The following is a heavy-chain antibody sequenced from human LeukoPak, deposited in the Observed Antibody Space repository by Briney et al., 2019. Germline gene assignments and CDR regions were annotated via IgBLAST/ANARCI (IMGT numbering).Heavy chain of an antibody. CDR2: FDPEDGET. V-gene: IGHV1-24*01. CDR3: ATGGVYGGYFDY. CDR1: GYTLTELS. Sequence: ASVKVSCKVSGYTLTELSMHRVRQAPGKGLEWMGGFDPEDGETIYAQKFQGRVTMTEDTSTDTAYMELSSLRSEDTAVYYCATGGVYGGYFDYWGQGTLVTVSS. J-gene: IGHJ4*02. D-gene: IGHD4-23*01.